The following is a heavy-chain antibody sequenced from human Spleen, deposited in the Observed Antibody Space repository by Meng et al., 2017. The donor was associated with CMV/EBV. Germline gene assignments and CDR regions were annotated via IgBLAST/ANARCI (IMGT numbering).Heavy chain of an antibody. D-gene: IGHD2-2*01. CDR3: ARDIVVVPAAMDYYYYGMDV. J-gene: IGHJ6*02. CDR1: GYTFTGHF. Sequence: ASVKVSCKASGYTFTGHFMHWVRQAPGQGLEWVGWINPNSGGTNYAQKFQGRVTMTRDTSISAAYMELSRLRSDDTAVYYCARDIVVVPAAMDYYYYGMDVWGQGTTVTVSS. CDR2: INPNSGGT. V-gene: IGHV1-2*02.